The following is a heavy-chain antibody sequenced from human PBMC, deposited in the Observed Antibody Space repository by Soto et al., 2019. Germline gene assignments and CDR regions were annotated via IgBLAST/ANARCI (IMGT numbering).Heavy chain of an antibody. CDR1: GFTFSSYW. CDR3: ARGGTLMITFGGVSPAHFDY. J-gene: IGHJ4*02. Sequence: EVQLVESGGGLVQPGGSLRLSCAASGFTFSSYWMSWVRQAPGKGLEWVANIKQDGSEKYYVDSVKGRFTISRDNAKNSLYLQMNSLRAEDTAVYYCARGGTLMITFGGVSPAHFDYWGQGTLVTVSS. CDR2: IKQDGSEK. D-gene: IGHD3-16*01. V-gene: IGHV3-7*01.